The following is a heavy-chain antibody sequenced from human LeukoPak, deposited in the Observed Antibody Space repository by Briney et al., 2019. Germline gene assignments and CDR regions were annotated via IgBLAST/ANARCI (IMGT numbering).Heavy chain of an antibody. CDR1: GFTFSSYW. CDR2: ISSSSSYI. CDR3: ARVTKTMVRGVITFDY. D-gene: IGHD3-10*01. Sequence: PGGSLRLSCAASGFTFSSYWMHWVRQAPGKGLEWVSSISSSSSYIYYADSVKGRFTISRDNAKNSLYLQMNSLRAEDTAVYYCARVTKTMVRGVITFDYWGQGTLVTVSS. V-gene: IGHV3-21*01. J-gene: IGHJ4*02.